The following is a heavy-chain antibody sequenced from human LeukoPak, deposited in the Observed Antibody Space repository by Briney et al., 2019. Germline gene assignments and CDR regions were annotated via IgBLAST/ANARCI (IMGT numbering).Heavy chain of an antibody. Sequence: GRSLRLSCAASGFTFSSYGMHWVRQAPGKGLEWVAVMSYDGSNKYCADSVKGRFTISRDNSKNTLYLQMNSLRAEDTAVYYCAKTSIVGALGAFDIWGQGTMVTVSS. J-gene: IGHJ3*02. CDR3: AKTSIVGALGAFDI. V-gene: IGHV3-30*18. D-gene: IGHD1-26*01. CDR1: GFTFSSYG. CDR2: MSYDGSNK.